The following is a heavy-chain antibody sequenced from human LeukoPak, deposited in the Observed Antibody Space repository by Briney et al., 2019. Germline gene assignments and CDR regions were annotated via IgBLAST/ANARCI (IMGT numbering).Heavy chain of an antibody. V-gene: IGHV4-39*01. J-gene: IGHJ5*02. CDR1: GGSISTSDNH. CDR2: MFYGGRT. Sequence: SETLSLTCSVSGGSISTSDNHWGWIRQPPGKGLEWIGSMFYGGRTFYSPSLKSRVTISVDMSKNQYSLRLNSVTAADTAVYYCAGHALVTSISTFNWLDPWGQGTLVTVSS. D-gene: IGHD2-21*02. CDR3: AGHALVTSISTFNWLDP.